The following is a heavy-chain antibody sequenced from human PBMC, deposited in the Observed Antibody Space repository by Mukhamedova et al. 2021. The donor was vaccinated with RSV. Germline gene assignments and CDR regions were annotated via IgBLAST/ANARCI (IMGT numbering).Heavy chain of an antibody. Sequence: SDGSENFYADSVKGRFTISRDNSRDTVYLQMNSPRAEDTAVYYCARDRATRSLDYWGQGTLVTVSS. J-gene: IGHJ4*02. D-gene: IGHD2-2*01. CDR2: SDGSEN. CDR3: ARDRATRSLDY. V-gene: IGHV3-33*04.